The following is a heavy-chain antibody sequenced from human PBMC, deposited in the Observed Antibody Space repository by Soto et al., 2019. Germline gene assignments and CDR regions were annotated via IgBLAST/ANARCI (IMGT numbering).Heavy chain of an antibody. CDR2: IITLFGTA. CDR1: GGTFSSHS. V-gene: IGHV1-69*01. D-gene: IGHD4-17*01. J-gene: IGHJ4*02. CDR3: AREVGYGDFSAALLD. Sequence: VQLMQSGAEVKQPGSSVKVSYKASGGTFSSHSINWVRQAPGQGLEWMGGIITLFGTANYAQNFQGRVTITADQSTSAAYMELNSLRSDATAVYYCAREVGYGDFSAALLDWGQGTLVAVSS.